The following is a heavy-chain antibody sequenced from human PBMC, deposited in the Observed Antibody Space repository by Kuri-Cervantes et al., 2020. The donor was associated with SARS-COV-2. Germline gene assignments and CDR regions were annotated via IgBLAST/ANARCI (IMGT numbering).Heavy chain of an antibody. J-gene: IGHJ6*02. CDR3: AWTRYSNLYYYYGMDV. CDR2: IIPIFRTS. Sequence: SVKVSCKASGGSLTDYSISWVRQAPGQGLEWMGVIIPIFRTSNYAQKFQGRVTITADESTTIAYMELSSLRSEDTAVYYCAWTRYSNLYYYYGMDVWGQGTTVTVSS. CDR1: GGSLTDYS. D-gene: IGHD4-11*01. V-gene: IGHV1-69*13.